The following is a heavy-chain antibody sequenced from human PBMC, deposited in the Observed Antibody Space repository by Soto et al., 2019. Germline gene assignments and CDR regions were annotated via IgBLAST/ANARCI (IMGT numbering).Heavy chain of an antibody. Sequence: GGSLRLSCAASGFTFSSYAMSWVRQAPGKGLEWVSAISGSGGRIYYADSVKGRFTISRDNSKNTLYLQMNSLRVEDTAVYYCAKGQGWELQRANWFDPWGQGILVTVSS. J-gene: IGHJ5*02. CDR3: AKGQGWELQRANWFDP. V-gene: IGHV3-23*01. CDR1: GFTFSSYA. D-gene: IGHD1-26*01. CDR2: ISGSGGRI.